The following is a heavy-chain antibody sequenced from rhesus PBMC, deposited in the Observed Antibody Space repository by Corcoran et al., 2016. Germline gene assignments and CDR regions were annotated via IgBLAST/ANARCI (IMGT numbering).Heavy chain of an antibody. V-gene: IGHV3S22*01. D-gene: IGHD4-29*01. CDR1: GFTFSDYY. CDR2: IRNKANAGTA. Sequence: EVQLVESGGGLVQPGGSLRLSCAASGFTFSDYYMSWVRQAQVKGPGWVGFIRNKANAGTAEYAASVKGRITISRDDSKSIVSLQMNSLKTEDTAVYYCARVLRSSYYFDYWGQGVLVTVSS. J-gene: IGHJ4*01. CDR3: ARVLRSSYYFDY.